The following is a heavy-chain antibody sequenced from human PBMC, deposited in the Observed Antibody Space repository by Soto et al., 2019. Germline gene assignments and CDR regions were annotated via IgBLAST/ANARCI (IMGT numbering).Heavy chain of an antibody. CDR2: VYYAPIS. CDR3: ARPGDVAEGGFRGDGWYFDV. V-gene: IGHV4-59*08. D-gene: IGHD3-10*01. CDR1: GESITGYF. Sequence: QVRLQESGPGLVQPSETLSLTCSVSGESITGYFWSWIRQSPGKPLEWIGHVYYAPISKYNPSLESRVTMSVDTAQNQFSLSLTSATAADTATYYCARPGDVAEGGFRGDGWYFDVWGRGALVAVSS. J-gene: IGHJ2*01.